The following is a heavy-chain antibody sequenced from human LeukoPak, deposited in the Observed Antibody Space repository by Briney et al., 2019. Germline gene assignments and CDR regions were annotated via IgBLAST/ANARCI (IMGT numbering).Heavy chain of an antibody. CDR1: GFTFNIYG. CDR2: VCGGDDI. CDR3: AKDATPRNRLWDHFDS. D-gene: IGHD2-21*01. V-gene: IGHV3-23*01. Sequence: GGSLRLSCVASGFTFNIYGMSWVRQAPGKGLEGVSSVCGGDDIHYADSVKGRFTGYRDDAKNNVYLQMNSLRVEDTAIYFCAKDATPRNRLWDHFDSWGQGTLVSVSS. J-gene: IGHJ4*02.